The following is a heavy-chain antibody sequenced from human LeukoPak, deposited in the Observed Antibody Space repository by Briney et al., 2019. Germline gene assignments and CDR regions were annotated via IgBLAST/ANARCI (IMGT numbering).Heavy chain of an antibody. D-gene: IGHD3-22*01. CDR2: ISAYNGNT. V-gene: IGHV1-18*01. CDR1: GYTFTNYG. Sequence: ASVKVSCKASGYTFTNYGISWVRQAPGQGLEWMGWISAYNGNTNYAQKLQGRVPMPTDTSPRTAYMELRSLRSHDTALYYCARDREHYYDSSGYWGQGTLVTVSS. J-gene: IGHJ4*02. CDR3: ARDREHYYDSSGY.